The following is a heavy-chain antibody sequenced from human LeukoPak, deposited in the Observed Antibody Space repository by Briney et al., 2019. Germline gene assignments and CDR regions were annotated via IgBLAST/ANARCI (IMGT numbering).Heavy chain of an antibody. CDR3: ARCGAIGSGCSFDY. CDR1: GGSISSYY. Sequence: PSETLSLTCSVSGGSISSYYWSWIRQPPGKGLEWIGYIYYSGSTNYNPSLKSRVTISEDTSKNQFSLNLSSVTAADTAVYYCARCGAIGSGCSFDYWGQGTLVTVSS. D-gene: IGHD6-19*01. V-gene: IGHV4-59*01. J-gene: IGHJ4*02. CDR2: IYYSGST.